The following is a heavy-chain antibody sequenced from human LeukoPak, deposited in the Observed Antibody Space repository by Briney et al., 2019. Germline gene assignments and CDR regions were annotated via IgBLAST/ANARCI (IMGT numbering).Heavy chain of an antibody. CDR3: ARGYSYAVFDY. V-gene: IGHV3-30-3*01. J-gene: IGHJ4*02. CDR1: GFTFGHYA. CDR2: ISYDGSNE. D-gene: IGHD5-18*01. Sequence: GGSLRLSCTGSGFTFGHYALAWVRQAPGKGLEWVAVISYDGSNENYTDSVKGRFTISRDNSKNTLYLQMNSLRAEDTAVYYCARGYSYAVFDYWGQGTLVNVSP.